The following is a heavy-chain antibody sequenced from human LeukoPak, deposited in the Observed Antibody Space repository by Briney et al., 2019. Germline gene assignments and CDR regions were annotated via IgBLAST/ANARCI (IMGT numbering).Heavy chain of an antibody. CDR1: GGTFSSYT. V-gene: IGHV1-69*02. CDR2: IIPILGIA. D-gene: IGHD3-22*01. J-gene: IGHJ4*02. Sequence: SVKVSCKASGGTFSSYTISWVRQAPGQGLEWTGRIIPILGIANYAQKFQGRVTITADKSTSTAYMELSSLRSEDTAVYYCASSSEGSSGYYYVLDYWGQGTLVTVSS. CDR3: ASSSEGSSGYYYVLDY.